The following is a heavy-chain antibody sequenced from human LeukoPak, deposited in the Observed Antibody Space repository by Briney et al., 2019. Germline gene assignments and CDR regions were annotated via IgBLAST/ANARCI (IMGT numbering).Heavy chain of an antibody. D-gene: IGHD2-15*01. V-gene: IGHV3-21*01. Sequence: PGGSLRLSCAASGFTFSSYSMNWVRQAPGKGLEWVSSISSSSSYIYYADSVKGRFTISRDNAKNSLYLQMNSLRAEDTAVYYCALIVVVAASDLGDYWGQGTLVTVSS. J-gene: IGHJ4*02. CDR2: ISSSSSYI. CDR3: ALIVVVAASDLGDY. CDR1: GFTFSSYS.